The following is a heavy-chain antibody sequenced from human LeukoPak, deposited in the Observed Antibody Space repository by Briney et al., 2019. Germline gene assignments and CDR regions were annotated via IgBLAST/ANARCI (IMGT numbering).Heavy chain of an antibody. D-gene: IGHD4-17*01. V-gene: IGHV1-24*01. CDR1: GYTLTELS. CDR2: FDPEDGET. Sequence: ASVKVSCKVSGYTLTELSMHWVRQAPGKGLEWMGGFDPEDGETIYAQKFQGRVTMTEDTSTDTAYMELSSLRSEDTAVYYCAIYSTVTTGFDYWGQGTLVIVSS. CDR3: AIYSTVTTGFDY. J-gene: IGHJ4*02.